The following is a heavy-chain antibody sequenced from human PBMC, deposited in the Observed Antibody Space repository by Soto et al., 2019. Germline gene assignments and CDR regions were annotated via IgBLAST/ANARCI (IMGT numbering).Heavy chain of an antibody. CDR1: GGSISSYY. CDR3: ARAQRSLPGYYYYYYMDV. D-gene: IGHD2-15*01. CDR2: IYYSGST. J-gene: IGHJ6*03. V-gene: IGHV4-59*08. Sequence: PSETLSLTCTVSGGSISSYYWSWIRQPPGKGLEWIGYIYYSGSTNYNPSLKSRVTISVDTSKNQFSLKLSSVTAADTAVYCCARAQRSLPGYYYYYYMDVWGKGTTVTVS.